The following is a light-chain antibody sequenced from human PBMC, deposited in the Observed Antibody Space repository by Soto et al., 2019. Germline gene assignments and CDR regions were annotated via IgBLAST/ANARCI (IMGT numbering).Light chain of an antibody. Sequence: QSALTQPASVSGSPGQSITISCTGTSSDVGGYSYVSWYQQHPGKAPKLMIYDVSNRPSGVSNRFSGSKSGNTASLTISGLQAEDEADYHCSSYTSSSTLVFGGGTKVTVL. V-gene: IGLV2-14*01. J-gene: IGLJ2*01. CDR3: SSYTSSSTLV. CDR2: DVS. CDR1: SSDVGGYSY.